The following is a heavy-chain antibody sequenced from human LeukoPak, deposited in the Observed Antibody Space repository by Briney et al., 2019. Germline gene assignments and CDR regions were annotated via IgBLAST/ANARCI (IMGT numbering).Heavy chain of an antibody. D-gene: IGHD2-15*01. CDR1: GYSISSGYF. Sequence: SETLSLTCTVSGYSISSGYFWGWIRQPPGKGLEWIGSIYHSGSTYYNPSLKSRVTISVDTSKNQFSLKLSSVTAADTAVYYCARRFEEGYCSGGSCYTLDYFDYWGQGTLATVSS. CDR2: IYHSGST. J-gene: IGHJ4*02. CDR3: ARRFEEGYCSGGSCYTLDYFDY. V-gene: IGHV4-38-2*02.